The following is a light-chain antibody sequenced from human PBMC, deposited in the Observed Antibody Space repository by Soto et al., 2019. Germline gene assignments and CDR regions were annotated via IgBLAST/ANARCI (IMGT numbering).Light chain of an antibody. CDR2: GAS. J-gene: IGKJ1*01. CDR3: QQYGSSPWT. CDR1: QSVSSNS. V-gene: IGKV3-20*01. Sequence: IVLTQSPGTVSLSPGESATLSCRASQSVSSNSVAWFQQRSGQAPRLLIFGASSRATGIPDRFSGSGSGTDFTLTISGLEPENFAVYYCQQYGSSPWTFGQGTKVDI.